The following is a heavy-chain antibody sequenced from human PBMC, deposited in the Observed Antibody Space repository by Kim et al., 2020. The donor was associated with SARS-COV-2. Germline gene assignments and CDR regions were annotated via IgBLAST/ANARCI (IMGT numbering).Heavy chain of an antibody. D-gene: IGHD3-10*01. CDR3: ARSITMVRGVIRQDYYYYGMDV. CDR2: ISSSSSYI. J-gene: IGHJ6*02. V-gene: IGHV3-21*01. Sequence: GGSLRLSCAASGFTFSSYSMNWVRQAPGKGLEWVSSISSSSSYIYYADSVKGRFTISRDNAKNSLYQQMNSLRAEDTAVYYCARSITMVRGVIRQDYYYYGMDVWGQGTTVTVSS. CDR1: GFTFSSYS.